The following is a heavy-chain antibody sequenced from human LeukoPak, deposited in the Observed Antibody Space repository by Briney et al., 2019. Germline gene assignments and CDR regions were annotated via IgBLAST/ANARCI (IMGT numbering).Heavy chain of an antibody. J-gene: IGHJ4*02. CDR2: MNPNSGNT. CDR3: ARGLPYSSGWSQFDY. V-gene: IGHV1-8*03. D-gene: IGHD6-19*01. Sequence: GASVKVSCKASGYTFISYDVNWVRQATGQGLEWMGWMNPNSGNTGYAQKFQGRVTITRNTSISTAYMELSSLRSEDTAVCFCARGLPYSSGWSQFDYWGQGTLVTVSS. CDR1: GYTFISYD.